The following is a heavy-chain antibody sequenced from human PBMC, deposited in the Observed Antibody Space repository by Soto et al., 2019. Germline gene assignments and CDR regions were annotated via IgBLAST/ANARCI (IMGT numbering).Heavy chain of an antibody. J-gene: IGHJ4*02. CDR2: IYPDDSDI. CDR3: ARRTGLLYSD. CDR1: GYSFNTYW. Sequence: GESLKISCKGSGYSFNTYWIGWVRQMPGKGLEWMGVIYPDDSDIRYSPSFQGQVTISADKSISIAYLQWSSLKASDSGIYYCARRTGLLYSDWGQGTLVTVSS. V-gene: IGHV5-51*01. D-gene: IGHD2-21*01.